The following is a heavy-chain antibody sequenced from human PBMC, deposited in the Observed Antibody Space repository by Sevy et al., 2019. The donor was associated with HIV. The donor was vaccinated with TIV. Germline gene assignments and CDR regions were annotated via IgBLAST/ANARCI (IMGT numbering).Heavy chain of an antibody. J-gene: IGHJ4*02. D-gene: IGHD2-21*02. CDR3: TRAVVTAIRGYYFDY. V-gene: IGHV4-4*07. CDR2: IYTSGST. CDR1: GGSISSYY. Sequence: SETLSLTCTVSGGSISSYYWSWIRQPAGKGLEWIGRIYTSGSTNYNPSLKSRVTMSVDTSKNQFSLKLSSVTAADTAVYYCTRAVVTAIRGYYFDYWGQGTLVTVSS.